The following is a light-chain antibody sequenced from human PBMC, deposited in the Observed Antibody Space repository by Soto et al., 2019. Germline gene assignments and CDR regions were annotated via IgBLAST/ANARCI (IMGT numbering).Light chain of an antibody. J-gene: IGKJ1*01. V-gene: IGKV1-5*01. CDR3: QQYNSYLTWT. CDR1: QSISSY. CDR2: DAS. Sequence: DIQMTQSPSSLSASVGDRVTITCRASQSISSYLNWYQQKPGKAPKLLIYDASSLESGVPSRFNGSGSGTEFTLTISSLQPDDFATYYCQQYNSYLTWTFGQGTKVDIK.